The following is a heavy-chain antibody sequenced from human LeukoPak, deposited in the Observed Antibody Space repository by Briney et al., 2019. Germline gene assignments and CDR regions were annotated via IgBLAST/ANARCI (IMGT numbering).Heavy chain of an antibody. J-gene: IGHJ3*02. V-gene: IGHV3-21*01. CDR2: ISSSSSYI. CDR1: GFTFSSYS. Sequence: GGSLRLSCAASGFTFSSYSMNWVRQALGKGLEWVSSISSSSSYIYYADSVKGRFTISRDNAKNSLYLQMNSLRAEDTAVYYCARSDCSSTSCYDAFDIWGQGTMVTVSS. D-gene: IGHD2-2*01. CDR3: ARSDCSSTSCYDAFDI.